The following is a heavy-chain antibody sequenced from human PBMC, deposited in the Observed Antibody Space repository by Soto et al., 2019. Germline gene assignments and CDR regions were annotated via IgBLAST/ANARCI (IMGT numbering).Heavy chain of an antibody. CDR1: GGSISSYF. CDR2: IYDSGDA. CDR3: VSSRTAVFGDALDI. J-gene: IGHJ3*02. V-gene: IGHV4-59*03. D-gene: IGHD3-3*01. Sequence: QVQLQQSGPGLVKPSETLSLTCSVSGGSISSYFKNWIRQAPGKGLEWIGCIYDSGDANYNPSLKSRVTISLDTSKNQFSLKLSSVTAADTAVXXXVSSRTAVFGDALDIWALGTMVTVSS.